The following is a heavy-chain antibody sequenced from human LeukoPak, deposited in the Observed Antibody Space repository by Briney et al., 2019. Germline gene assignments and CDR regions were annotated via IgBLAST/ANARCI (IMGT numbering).Heavy chain of an antibody. CDR2: IIPIFGTA. J-gene: IGHJ5*02. CDR1: GGTFSSYA. Sequence: SVKVSCKASGGTFSSYAISWVRQAPGQGLEWMGGIIPIFGTANYAQKFQGRVTITADESTSTAYMELSSLRSEDTAVYYCARGPSGYGSGSYYYWFDPWGQGTLVTVPS. CDR3: ARGPSGYGSGSYYYWFDP. D-gene: IGHD3-10*01. V-gene: IGHV1-69*13.